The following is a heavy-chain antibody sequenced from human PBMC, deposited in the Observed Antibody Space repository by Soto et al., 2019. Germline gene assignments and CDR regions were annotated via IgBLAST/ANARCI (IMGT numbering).Heavy chain of an antibody. CDR2: VYGGGTS. D-gene: IGHD6-25*01. Sequence: QIQLQESGPGLVKPSETLSLTCSVSGDSIRSVGYYWTWIRQPPGKGLEWLGDVYGGGTSRYNAPLRSRLSLPADPSNNAISLTRTSVTATDTAVYFCGRGVSSGWNPTRVDPWGHG. CDR1: GDSIRSVGYY. CDR3: GRGVSSGWNPTRVDP. V-gene: IGHV4-30-4*08. J-gene: IGHJ5*02.